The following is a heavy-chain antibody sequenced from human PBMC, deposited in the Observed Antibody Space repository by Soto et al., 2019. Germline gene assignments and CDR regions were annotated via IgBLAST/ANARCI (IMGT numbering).Heavy chain of an antibody. CDR1: GYTFTGYY. Sequence: GASVKVSCKASGYTFTGYYMHWVRQAPGQGLEWMGWINPNSGGTNYAQKFQGWVTMTRDTSISTAYMELSRLRSDDTAVYYCAREGSIAVAGRGFYFDYWGQGTLVT. CDR3: AREGSIAVAGRGFYFDY. CDR2: INPNSGGT. D-gene: IGHD6-19*01. J-gene: IGHJ4*02. V-gene: IGHV1-2*04.